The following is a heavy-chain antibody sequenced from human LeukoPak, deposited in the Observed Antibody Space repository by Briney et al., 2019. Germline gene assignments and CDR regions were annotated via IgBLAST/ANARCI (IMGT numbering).Heavy chain of an antibody. CDR3: ASAQEIAVAGSYFDY. V-gene: IGHV1-18*01. D-gene: IGHD6-19*01. J-gene: IGHJ4*02. CDR2: ISVYNGNT. CDR1: GHTFTSYG. Sequence: GASVKVSCKSSGHTFTSYGINWVRQAPREGLEWMGWISVYNGNTYYAQKFQGRITMTTDTSTSTAYMDLRSLRSDDTAVYYCASAQEIAVAGSYFDYWGQGTLVTVSS.